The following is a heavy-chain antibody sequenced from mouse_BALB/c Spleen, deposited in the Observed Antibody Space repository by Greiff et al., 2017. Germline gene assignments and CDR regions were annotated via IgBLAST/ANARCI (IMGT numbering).Heavy chain of an antibody. Sequence: EVQVVESGGGLVKPGGSLKLSCAASGFTFSSYAMSWVRQTPEKRLEWVASISSGGSTYYPDSVKGRFTISRDNARNILYLQMSSLRSEDTAMYYCAREGPYGNYQYYCDDGGQGTTLTVSS. D-gene: IGHD2-1*01. V-gene: IGHV5-6-5*01. CDR1: GFTFSSYA. CDR2: ISSGGST. CDR3: AREGPYGNYQYYCDD. J-gene: IGHJ2*01.